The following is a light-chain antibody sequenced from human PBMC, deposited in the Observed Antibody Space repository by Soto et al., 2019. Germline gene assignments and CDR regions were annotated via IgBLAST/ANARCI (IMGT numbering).Light chain of an antibody. CDR1: SSDVGGYNF. CDR3: SSYTNNYPVI. Sequence: QSALTQPASVSGSPGQSITISCTGTSSDVGGYNFVSWYQHHPGKAPKVIIYDVSNRPSGVSSRFSGSKSGNTASLTISGLQAEDEADYYCSSYTNNYPVIFGGGTKLTVL. V-gene: IGLV2-14*03. CDR2: DVS. J-gene: IGLJ2*01.